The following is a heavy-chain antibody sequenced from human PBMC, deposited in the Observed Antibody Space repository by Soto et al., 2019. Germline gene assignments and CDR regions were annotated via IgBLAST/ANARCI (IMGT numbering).Heavy chain of an antibody. CDR3: AKVATAGYSSSWYWDHFDY. J-gene: IGHJ4*02. CDR1: GFTFDDYA. D-gene: IGHD6-13*01. Sequence: HPGGSLRLSCAASGFTFDDYAMHWVRQAPGKDLEWVSGISWNSGSIGYADSVKGRFTISRDNAKNSLYLQMNSLRAEDTALYYCAKVATAGYSSSWYWDHFDYWGQGTLVTVSS. CDR2: ISWNSGSI. V-gene: IGHV3-9*01.